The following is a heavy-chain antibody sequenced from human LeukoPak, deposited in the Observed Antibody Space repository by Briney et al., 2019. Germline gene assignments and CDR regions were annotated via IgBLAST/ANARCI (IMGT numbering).Heavy chain of an antibody. J-gene: IGHJ3*02. V-gene: IGHV1-69*04. D-gene: IGHD6-19*01. CDR3: AHTRGIAVAGKRVDAFDI. CDR2: IIPILGIA. Sequence: GASVKVSCKASGGTFSSYAISWMRQAPGQGLEWMGRIIPILGIANYAQKFQGRVTITADKSTSTAYMELSSLRSEDTAVYYCAHTRGIAVAGKRVDAFDIWGQGTMVTVSS. CDR1: GGTFSSYA.